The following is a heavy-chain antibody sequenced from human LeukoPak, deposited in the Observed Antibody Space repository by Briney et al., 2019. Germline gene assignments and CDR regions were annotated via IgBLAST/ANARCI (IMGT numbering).Heavy chain of an antibody. V-gene: IGHV3-21*01. D-gene: IGHD6-19*01. CDR1: GFTFSSYS. Sequence: PGGSLRLSCAASGFTFSSYSMNWVRQAPGKGLEWVSSISSSSSYIYYADSVKGRFTISRDNAKNSLYLQMNSLRAEDTAVYYCARGRPSSGWPGYYFDYWGQGTLVTVSS. CDR3: ARGRPSSGWPGYYFDY. CDR2: ISSSSSYI. J-gene: IGHJ4*02.